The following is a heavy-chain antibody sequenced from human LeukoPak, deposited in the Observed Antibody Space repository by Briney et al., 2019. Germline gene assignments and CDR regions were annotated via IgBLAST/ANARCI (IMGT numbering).Heavy chain of an antibody. CDR3: ARVVVVPAASMDV. J-gene: IGHJ6*02. CDR1: GGSISSSSYY. V-gene: IGHV4-39*07. D-gene: IGHD2-2*01. Sequence: SETLSLTCTVSGGSISSSSYYWGWIRQPPGKGLEWIGSIYYSGSTYYNPSLKSRVTISVDTSKNQFSLKLSSVTAADTAVYYCARVVVVPAASMDVWGQGTMVTVSS. CDR2: IYYSGST.